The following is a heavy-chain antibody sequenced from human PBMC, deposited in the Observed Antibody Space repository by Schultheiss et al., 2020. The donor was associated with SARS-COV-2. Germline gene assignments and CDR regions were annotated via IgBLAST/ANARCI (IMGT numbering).Heavy chain of an antibody. Sequence: GGSLRLSCAASGLTFSSYAMSWVRQAPGKGLEWVSAISGSGGSTYYADSVKGRFNISRDNPKNTRYLQMNSLRAEDMAVYYCAKCGEVGATPDSGFFDYWGQGTLVTVSS. D-gene: IGHD1-26*01. CDR3: AKCGEVGATPDSGFFDY. V-gene: IGHV3-23*01. CDR2: ISGSGGST. CDR1: GLTFSSYA. J-gene: IGHJ4*02.